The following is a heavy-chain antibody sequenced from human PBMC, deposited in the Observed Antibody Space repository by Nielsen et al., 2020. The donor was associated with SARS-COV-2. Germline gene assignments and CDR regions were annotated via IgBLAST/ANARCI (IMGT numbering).Heavy chain of an antibody. CDR3: ATYYFGSGSFDY. CDR2: IFSSGSA. J-gene: IGHJ4*02. Sequence: SETLSLTCTVSGDSINSYYWTWIRQPPGKGLECLGYIFSSGSANFHPSLKSRVTMSVDTSKNQFSLTLRSVTAADTAVYYCATYYFGSGSFDYWGQGTLVTVSS. CDR1: GDSINSYY. V-gene: IGHV4-59*08. D-gene: IGHD3-10*01.